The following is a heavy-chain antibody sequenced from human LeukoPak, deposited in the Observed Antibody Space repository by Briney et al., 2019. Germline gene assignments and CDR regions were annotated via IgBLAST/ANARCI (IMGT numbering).Heavy chain of an antibody. D-gene: IGHD1-14*01. CDR3: ARANQNYFDY. V-gene: IGHV1-2*02. CDR1: GYTFTGYY. CDR2: IIPNNGGT. J-gene: IGHJ4*02. Sequence: VASVKVSCKASGYTFTGYYMHWVRQAPGQGLEWMGWIIPNNGGTNYAQQFQGRVTMTRDTSISTAFMELSRLTSDDTAIYYCARANQNYFDYWGQGTLVTVSS.